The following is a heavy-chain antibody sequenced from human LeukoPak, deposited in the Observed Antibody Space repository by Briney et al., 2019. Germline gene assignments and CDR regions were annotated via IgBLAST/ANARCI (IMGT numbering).Heavy chain of an antibody. Sequence: GESLKISCKGSGYSFTSYWIGWVRQMPGKGLEWMGIIYPGDSDTRYSPSFQGQVTISADKSISTAYLQWSSLKASDTAMYYCARRTYYYDSSGYSQLEYFQHWGQGTLVTVSS. CDR1: GYSFTSYW. D-gene: IGHD3-22*01. J-gene: IGHJ1*01. CDR3: ARRTYYYDSSGYSQLEYFQH. CDR2: IYPGDSDT. V-gene: IGHV5-51*01.